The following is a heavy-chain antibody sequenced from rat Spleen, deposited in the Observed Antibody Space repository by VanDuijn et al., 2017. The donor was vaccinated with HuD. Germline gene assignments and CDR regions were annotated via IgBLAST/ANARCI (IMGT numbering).Heavy chain of an antibody. CDR1: GFAFSNYW. J-gene: IGHJ3*01. CDR2: TSNTGGNL. D-gene: IGHD1-1*01. CDR3: TTVVQGHGFAY. V-gene: IGHV5-31*01. Sequence: EVQLVESGGGLVQPGRSLKLSCVASGFAFSNYWMSWIRQAPGKGLEWIASTSNTGGNLYYPDSVKGRFTISRDNAQKTLYLQMNSLRPEDTATYYCTTVVQGHGFAYWGQGTLVTVSS.